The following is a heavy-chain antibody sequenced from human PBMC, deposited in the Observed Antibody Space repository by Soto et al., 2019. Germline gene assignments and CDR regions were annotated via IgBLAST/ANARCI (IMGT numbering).Heavy chain of an antibody. V-gene: IGHV1-69*06. CDR1: GGTFSSYA. J-gene: IGHJ4*02. CDR3: ARVRSYGDYAYYFDY. CDR2: IIPIFGTA. D-gene: IGHD4-17*01. Sequence: GASVKVSCKASGGTFSSYAISWVRQAPGQGLEWMGGIIPIFGTANYAQKFQGRVTITADKSTSTAYMELSSLRSEDTAVYYCARVRSYGDYAYYFDYWGQGTLVTVSS.